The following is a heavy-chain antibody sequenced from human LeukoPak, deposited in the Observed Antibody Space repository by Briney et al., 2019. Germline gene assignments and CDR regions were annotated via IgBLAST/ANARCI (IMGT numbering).Heavy chain of an antibody. CDR2: IKQDGSEK. V-gene: IGHV3-7*01. J-gene: IGHJ4*02. CDR3: AREGFTSGWYPFDY. CDR1: GFTFSSYG. D-gene: IGHD6-19*01. Sequence: GGSLRLSCAASGFTFSSYGMHWVRQAPGKGLEWVANIKQDGSEKYYVDSVKGRFTISRDNAKNSLYLQMNSLRAEDTAVYYCAREGFTSGWYPFDYWGQGTLVTVSS.